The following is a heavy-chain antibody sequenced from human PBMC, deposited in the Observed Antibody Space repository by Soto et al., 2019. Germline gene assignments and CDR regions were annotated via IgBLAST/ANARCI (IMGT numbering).Heavy chain of an antibody. Sequence: SETLSLTCTVSGGSMNSYYWTWIRQPPGKGLEWIGYIHSSGSTNYNPSLKSRVIMSVDTSNNQFSLNLSSVTAADTAVYYCARVMNGGSLNYWGQGALVTVSS. D-gene: IGHD2-15*01. V-gene: IGHV4-59*01. CDR2: IHSSGST. CDR1: GGSMNSYY. J-gene: IGHJ4*02. CDR3: ARVMNGGSLNY.